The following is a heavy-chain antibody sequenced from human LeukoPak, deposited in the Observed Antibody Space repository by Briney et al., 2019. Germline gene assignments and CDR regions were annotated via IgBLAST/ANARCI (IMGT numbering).Heavy chain of an antibody. Sequence: GMPLRLSCAASGFTFSSYGMHWVRQAPGRGLEWVAVIPNDGSYKYYADSVKGRLTISRDNAKNTLYLQMNSLRVEDTAVYYCARDDDKPDNGFDIWGQGTLVTVSS. J-gene: IGHJ3*02. CDR2: IPNDGSYK. CDR1: GFTFSSYG. CDR3: ARDDDKPDNGFDI. V-gene: IGHV3-33*01. D-gene: IGHD1-1*01.